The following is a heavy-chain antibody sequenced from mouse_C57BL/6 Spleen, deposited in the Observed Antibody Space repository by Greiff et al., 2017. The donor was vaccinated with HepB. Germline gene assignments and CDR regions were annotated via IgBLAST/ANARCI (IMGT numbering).Heavy chain of an antibody. V-gene: IGHV1-52*01. J-gene: IGHJ1*03. CDR2: IDPSDSET. CDR1: GYTFTSYW. Sequence: QVQLQQPGAELVRPGSSVKLSCKASGYTFTSYWMHWVKQRPIQGLEWIGNIDPSDSETHYNQKFKDKATLTVDKSSSTAYMQHSSLTSEDSAVYYCVRNYYGSSYWYFDVWGTGTTVTVSS. CDR3: VRNYYGSSYWYFDV. D-gene: IGHD1-1*01.